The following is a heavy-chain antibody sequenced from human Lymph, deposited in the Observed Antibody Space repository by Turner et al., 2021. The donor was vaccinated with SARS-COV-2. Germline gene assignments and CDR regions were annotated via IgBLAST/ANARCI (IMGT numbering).Heavy chain of an antibody. V-gene: IGHV3-30*04. CDR1: GFTFSTYA. D-gene: IGHD3-10*01. Sequence: QVQLVESGGGVVQPGRSLRLSCAASGFTFSTYAIPWVRQAAGKGLEWVAVISYDGSNKYYADSVKGRFTISRDNSKNTLYLQMNSLRAEDTAVYYCARYGSGGYFYYGLDVWGQGTTVTVSS. CDR2: ISYDGSNK. J-gene: IGHJ6*02. CDR3: ARYGSGGYFYYGLDV.